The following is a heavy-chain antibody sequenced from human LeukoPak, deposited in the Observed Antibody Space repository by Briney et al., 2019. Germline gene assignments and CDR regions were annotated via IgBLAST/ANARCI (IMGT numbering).Heavy chain of an antibody. V-gene: IGHV3-21*01. CDR3: ARDLYGDYAYDY. CDR2: ITSSSRYI. J-gene: IGHJ4*02. D-gene: IGHD4-17*01. CDR1: GSTFSSCS. Sequence: PGGSLRLSCAASGSTFSSCSMNWVRQAPGRGLEWVSSITSSSRYIYYADSVKGRFTISRDNAKNSLYLQMNSLRAEDTAVYYCARDLYGDYAYDYWGQGTLVTVSS.